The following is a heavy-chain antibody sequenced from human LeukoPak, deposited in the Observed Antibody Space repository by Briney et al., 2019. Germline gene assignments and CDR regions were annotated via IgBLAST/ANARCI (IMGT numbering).Heavy chain of an antibody. CDR2: IWDDGSKK. V-gene: IGHV3-33*01. CDR1: GFTFSRYG. Sequence: GRSLRLSCAASGFTFSRYGMHWVRQAPGKGLEWVGVIWDDGSKKYYGDSVQGRFSISRDNSKNTLYVQMTSLRVEDTAVYYCARDPYGSGRVYRMDVWGQGTTVTVSS. J-gene: IGHJ6*02. D-gene: IGHD3-10*01. CDR3: ARDPYGSGRVYRMDV.